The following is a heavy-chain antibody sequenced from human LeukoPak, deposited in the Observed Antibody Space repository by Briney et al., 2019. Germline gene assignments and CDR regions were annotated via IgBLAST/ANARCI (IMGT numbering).Heavy chain of an antibody. CDR1: GFTFSNAW. Sequence: GGSIRLSCAASGFTFSNAWMSWVRQAPGKGLEWVGRIKSKTDGGTTDYAAPVKGRFTISRDDSKNTLYLQMNSLKTEDTAVYYCTTQTDYDFWSGYYGDFDYWGQGTLVTVSS. V-gene: IGHV3-15*01. J-gene: IGHJ4*02. CDR2: IKSKTDGGTT. D-gene: IGHD3-3*01. CDR3: TTQTDYDFWSGYYGDFDY.